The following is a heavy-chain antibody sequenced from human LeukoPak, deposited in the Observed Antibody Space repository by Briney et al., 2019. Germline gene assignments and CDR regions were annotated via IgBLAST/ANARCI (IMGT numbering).Heavy chain of an antibody. D-gene: IGHD3-10*01. CDR2: IDPNSGGT. J-gene: IGHJ2*01. CDR1: GSTFTAHN. V-gene: IGHV1-2*02. Sequence: ASVKLSFSASGSTFTAHNIHWVRQAPGQGLEWMGWIDPNSGGTNYAQKFLGSVTMSGDTSINTAFMELSRLRSDDTAIYYCARGRGTTMVRGVITNYVELWGRGALFTVSS. CDR3: ARGRGTTMVRGVITNYVEL.